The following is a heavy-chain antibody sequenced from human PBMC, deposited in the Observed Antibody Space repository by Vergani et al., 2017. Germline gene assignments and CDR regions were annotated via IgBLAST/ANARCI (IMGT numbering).Heavy chain of an antibody. CDR3: AREANHWGYYGMDG. J-gene: IGHJ6*02. CDR2: ISSSSSYI. D-gene: IGHD7-27*01. CDR1: GFTFSSYS. Sequence: EVQLLESGGGLVQPGGSLRLSCAASGFTFSSYSMNWVRQAPGKGLEWVSSISSSSSYIYYADSVKGRFTISRDNAKNSLYLQMNSLRAEDTAVYYCAREANHWGYYGMDGWGQGTTVTVSS. V-gene: IGHV3-21*01.